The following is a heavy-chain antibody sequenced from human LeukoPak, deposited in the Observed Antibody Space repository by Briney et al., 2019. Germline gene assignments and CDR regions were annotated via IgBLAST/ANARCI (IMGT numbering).Heavy chain of an antibody. V-gene: IGHV1-18*01. J-gene: IGHJ4*02. CDR3: ARGSSDGYNYGRESDY. Sequence: ASVKVSCKSSGYTFNSYGITWVRQAPGQGLEWMGWISAYNGNTNYAQNLQGRVTMTTDTPTSTAYMELRSLRSDDTAVYYCARGSSDGYNYGRESDYWGQGTLVTVSS. CDR1: GYTFNSYG. D-gene: IGHD5-24*01. CDR2: ISAYNGNT.